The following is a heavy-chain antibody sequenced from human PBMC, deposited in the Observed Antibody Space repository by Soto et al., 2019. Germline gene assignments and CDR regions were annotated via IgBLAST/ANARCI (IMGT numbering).Heavy chain of an antibody. CDR1: GYSFTSYW. D-gene: IGHD4-4*01. J-gene: IGHJ6*02. Sequence: LGESLKISCKGSGYSFTSYWIGWVRQMPGKGLEWMGIIYPGDSDTRYSPSFQGQVTISADKSISTAYLQWSSLKASDTAMYYCARRRKGRLQGYYYYGMDVWGQGTTVTVCS. V-gene: IGHV5-51*01. CDR3: ARRRKGRLQGYYYYGMDV. CDR2: IYPGDSDT.